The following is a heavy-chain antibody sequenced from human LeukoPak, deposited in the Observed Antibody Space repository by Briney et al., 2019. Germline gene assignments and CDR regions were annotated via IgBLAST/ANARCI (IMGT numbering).Heavy chain of an antibody. CDR2: IYSGGNT. CDR3: ARFGDPNYYYYYYMDV. D-gene: IGHD4-17*01. CDR1: GLTVSSNC. V-gene: IGHV3-53*01. J-gene: IGHJ6*03. Sequence: GGSLRLSCTASGLTVSSNCMSWVRQAPGKGLEWVSFIYSGGNTYYADSVKGRFTISRDNAKNSLYLQMNNLRAEDTAVYYCARFGDPNYYYYYYMDVWGKGTTVTVSS.